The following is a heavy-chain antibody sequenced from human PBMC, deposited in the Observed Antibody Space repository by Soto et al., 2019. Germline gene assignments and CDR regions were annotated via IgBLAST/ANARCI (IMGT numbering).Heavy chain of an antibody. CDR3: ARTQGIVVVPAATNYYYYGMDV. V-gene: IGHV1-69*02. Sequence: SVKVSCKASGGTFSSYTISWVRQAPGQGLEWMGRIIPILGIANYAQKFQGRVTITADKSTSTAYMELSSLRSEDTAVYYCARTQGIVVVPAATNYYYYGMDVWGQGTTVTVSS. D-gene: IGHD2-2*01. CDR2: IIPILGIA. J-gene: IGHJ6*02. CDR1: GGTFSSYT.